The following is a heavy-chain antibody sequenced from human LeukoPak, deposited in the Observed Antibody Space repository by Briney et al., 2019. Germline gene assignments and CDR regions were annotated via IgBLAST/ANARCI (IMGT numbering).Heavy chain of an antibody. D-gene: IGHD3-22*01. Sequence: PGGSLRLSCAASGFTFSSYWVHWVRQAPGKGLVWVSRINSDGSSTSYADSVKGRFTISRDNAKNTLCLQMNSLRAEDTAVYYCARDSSGYYSGWNYYYYYGVDVWGQGTTVTVSS. CDR1: GFTFSSYW. V-gene: IGHV3-74*01. CDR3: ARDSSGYYSGWNYYYYYGVDV. J-gene: IGHJ6*02. CDR2: INSDGSST.